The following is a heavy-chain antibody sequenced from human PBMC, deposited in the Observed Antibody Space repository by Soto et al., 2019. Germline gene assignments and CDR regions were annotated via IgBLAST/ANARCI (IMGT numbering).Heavy chain of an antibody. CDR1: GGSISSYY. CDR2: IYYSGST. CDR3: ARDSGSSDRYYGMDV. J-gene: IGHJ6*02. Sequence: PSETLSLTCTVSGGSISSYYWSWIRQPPGKGLEWIGYIYYSGSTNYNPSLKSRVTISVDTSKNQFSLKLSSVTAADTAVYYCARDSGSSDRYYGMDVWGQGTTVTVSS. V-gene: IGHV4-59*01. D-gene: IGHD1-26*01.